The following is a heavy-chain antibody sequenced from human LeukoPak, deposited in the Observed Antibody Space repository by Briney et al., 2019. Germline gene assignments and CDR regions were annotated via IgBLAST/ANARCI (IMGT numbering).Heavy chain of an antibody. CDR3: ARDPRYYDSSGYYHPGWFDP. CDR1: GGSISTYY. Sequence: SETLSLTCTVSGGSISTYYWSWIRQPPGKGLDWIAYIHYSGSTNYNPSLKSRVTMSVDTSKNQFSLKLSSVTAADTAVYYCARDPRYYDSSGYYHPGWFDPWGQGTLVTVSS. CDR2: IHYSGST. V-gene: IGHV4-59*12. D-gene: IGHD3-22*01. J-gene: IGHJ5*02.